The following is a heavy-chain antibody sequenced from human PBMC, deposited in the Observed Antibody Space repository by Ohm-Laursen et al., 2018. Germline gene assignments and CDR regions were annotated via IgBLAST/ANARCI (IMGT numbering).Heavy chain of an antibody. CDR3: ARLPWNSGPDLGRYDS. V-gene: IGHV3-23*01. D-gene: IGHD1/OR15-1a*01. Sequence: SLRLSCAASGFTFSSKAMSWVRQAPGKGLEWVSAISGDGYSTYYADPVKGRFTISRDNSKNTLYLQMNYMRAEDTAVYYCARLPWNSGPDLGRYDSWGQGTLLTVSS. J-gene: IGHJ4*02. CDR2: ISGDGYST. CDR1: GFTFSSKA.